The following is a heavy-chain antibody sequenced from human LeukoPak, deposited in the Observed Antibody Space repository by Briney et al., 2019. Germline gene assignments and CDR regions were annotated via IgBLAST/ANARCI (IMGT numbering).Heavy chain of an antibody. CDR1: GYTFTGYY. Sequence: GASVKVSCKASGYTFTGYYMHWVRQAPGQGLEWMGWINPNSGGTNYAQKFQGRVTMTRDTSISTAYMELSRLRSDDTAVYYCASRITGTGGAFDIWGQGTMVTVSS. CDR3: ASRITGTGGAFDI. V-gene: IGHV1-2*02. J-gene: IGHJ3*02. CDR2: INPNSGGT. D-gene: IGHD1-20*01.